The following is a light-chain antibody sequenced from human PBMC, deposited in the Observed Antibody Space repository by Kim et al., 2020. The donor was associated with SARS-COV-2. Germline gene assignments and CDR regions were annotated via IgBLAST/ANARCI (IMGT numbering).Light chain of an antibody. CDR1: QTIRTY. CDR3: QQSYSTPPIT. CDR2: AAS. Sequence: DIQMTQSPSSLSASVGDRVTITCRASQTIRTYLNWYQLKPGKAPKLLIYAASSLQSGVPSRFTGSGSGTDFTLTISSLQIEDFATYYCQQSYSTPPITFAQGTRLEIK. V-gene: IGKV1-39*01. J-gene: IGKJ5*01.